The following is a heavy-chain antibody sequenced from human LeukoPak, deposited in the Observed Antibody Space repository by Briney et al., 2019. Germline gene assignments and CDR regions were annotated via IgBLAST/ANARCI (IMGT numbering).Heavy chain of an antibody. V-gene: IGHV3-23*01. CDR2: ISGSGGST. D-gene: IGHD4-17*01. J-gene: IGHJ4*02. Sequence: GXXLGLSCXASGXTFSXYAXSWVRQAPGKGLEWVSAISGSGGSTYYADSVKGRFTISRDNSKNTLYLQMNSLRAEDTAVYYCARYGFYYFDYWGQGTLVTVSS. CDR3: ARYGFYYFDY. CDR1: GXTFSXYA.